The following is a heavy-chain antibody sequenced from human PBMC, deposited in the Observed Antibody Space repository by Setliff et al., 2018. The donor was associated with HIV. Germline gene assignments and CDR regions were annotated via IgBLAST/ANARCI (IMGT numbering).Heavy chain of an antibody. D-gene: IGHD3-10*01. CDR3: ARNMVRGANYWYFDP. Sequence: SETLSLTCTVSGGSIRSGGYYWGWIRQHPGKGLEWIGNIYYSGRTYYNPTLKSRVTISVDTSKNQFSLKLTSVTAADSAVYYCARNMVRGANYWYFDPWGRGTLVTVSS. J-gene: IGHJ2*01. CDR1: GGSIRSGGYY. CDR2: IYYSGRT. V-gene: IGHV4-31*03.